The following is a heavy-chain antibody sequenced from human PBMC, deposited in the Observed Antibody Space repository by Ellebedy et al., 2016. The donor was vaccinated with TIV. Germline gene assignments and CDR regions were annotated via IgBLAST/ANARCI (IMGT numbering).Heavy chain of an antibody. J-gene: IGHJ4*02. CDR2: IWNDGSNK. CDR1: GFTFNRKG. D-gene: IGHD2-8*01. V-gene: IGHV3-33*01. CDR3: ARGDPNIVSAIMEYFFDY. Sequence: GESLKISXAASGFTFNRKGMHWVRQAPGKGLEWVALIWNDGSNKYYADSVKGRFTISRDNARNTLYLQMNSLRAEDTAVYYCARGDPNIVSAIMEYFFDYWGQGTLVTVSS.